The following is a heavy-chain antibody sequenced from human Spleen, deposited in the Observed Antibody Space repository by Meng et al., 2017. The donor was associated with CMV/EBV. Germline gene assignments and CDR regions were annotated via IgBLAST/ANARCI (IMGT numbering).Heavy chain of an antibody. V-gene: IGHV3-7*01. Sequence: GGSLRLSCAASRFTFSGYWMSWVRQAPGKGLEWVANINQDGSEKSYVDSVRGRFTISRDNANNSLYLQMHSLRAEDTAVYYCARDNHGFGDLREDVWGQGTMVTVSS. CDR3: ARDNHGFGDLREDV. CDR1: RFTFSGYW. J-gene: IGHJ6*02. D-gene: IGHD3-10*01. CDR2: INQDGSEK.